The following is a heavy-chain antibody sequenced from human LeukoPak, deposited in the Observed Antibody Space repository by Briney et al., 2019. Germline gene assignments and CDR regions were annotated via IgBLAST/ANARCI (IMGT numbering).Heavy chain of an antibody. CDR3: ARAPYYYDSSGTGAFDI. CDR2: ISYDGSNK. Sequence: GGSLRLSCAASGFTFSSYAMHWVRQAPGKGLEWVAVISYDGSNKYYADSVKGRFTISRDNSKNTLYLQMNSLRAEDTALYYCARAPYYYDSSGTGAFDIWGQGTMVTVSS. V-gene: IGHV3-30-3*01. CDR1: GFTFSSYA. J-gene: IGHJ3*02. D-gene: IGHD3-22*01.